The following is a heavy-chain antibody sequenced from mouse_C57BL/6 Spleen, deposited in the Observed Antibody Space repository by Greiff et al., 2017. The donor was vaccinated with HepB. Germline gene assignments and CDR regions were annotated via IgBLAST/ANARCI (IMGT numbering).Heavy chain of an antibody. J-gene: IGHJ4*01. Sequence: QVQLQQPGTELVKPGASVKLSCKASGYTFTSYWMHWVKQRPGQGLEWIGNINPSNGGTNYNEKFKSKATLTVDKSSSTAYMQLSSLTSEDSAVYYCASPPSTYYGSSYAMDYWGQGTSVTVSS. CDR1: GYTFTSYW. V-gene: IGHV1-53*01. D-gene: IGHD1-1*01. CDR2: INPSNGGT. CDR3: ASPPSTYYGSSYAMDY.